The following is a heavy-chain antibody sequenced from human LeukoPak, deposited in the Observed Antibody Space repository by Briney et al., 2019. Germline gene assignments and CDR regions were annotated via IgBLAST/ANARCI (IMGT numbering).Heavy chain of an antibody. CDR2: INPNSGGT. V-gene: IGHV1-2*04. CDR3: VRAYGGNSFFDY. D-gene: IGHD4-23*01. CDR1: GYTFTGYY. J-gene: IGHJ4*02. Sequence: VASVKVSCKASGYTFTGYYMHWVRQAPGQGLEWMGWINPNSGGTNYAQKFQGWVTITRDTSISTAYMELSRLRSDDTAVYYCVRAYGGNSFFDYWGQGTLVTVSS.